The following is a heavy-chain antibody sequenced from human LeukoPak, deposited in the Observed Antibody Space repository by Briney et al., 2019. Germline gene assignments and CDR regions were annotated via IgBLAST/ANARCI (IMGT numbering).Heavy chain of an antibody. CDR2: IRYDGSSK. CDR3: ARGRWRYGSGYYAVWPKDAYFDY. V-gene: IGHV3-30*02. J-gene: IGHJ4*02. CDR1: GFTFRSYG. Sequence: GGSLRLSCAASGFTFRSYGMHWARQAPGKGLEWVAFIRYDGSSKYYADSVKGRFTISRDNSKNTLYLQMDSLRAEDTAVYYCARGRWRYGSGYYAVWPKDAYFDYWGQGTLVTVSS. D-gene: IGHD3-22*01.